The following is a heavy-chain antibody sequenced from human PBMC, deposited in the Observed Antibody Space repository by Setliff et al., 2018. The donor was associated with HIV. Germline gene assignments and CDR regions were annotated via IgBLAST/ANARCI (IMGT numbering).Heavy chain of an antibody. J-gene: IGHJ3*02. CDR3: PRQITSVTTEKLVVNDAFDI. Sequence: SETLSLTCSVSNDSITYYYWNWLRQPPGKGLEWIGNIFDSENTNYNPSLKSRVTMSVDTSKNQFSLKLSSVTAADTAVYYCPRQITSVTTEKLVVNDAFDIWGQGIMVTVSS. D-gene: IGHD3-22*01. CDR1: NDSITYYY. V-gene: IGHV4-59*01. CDR2: IFDSENT.